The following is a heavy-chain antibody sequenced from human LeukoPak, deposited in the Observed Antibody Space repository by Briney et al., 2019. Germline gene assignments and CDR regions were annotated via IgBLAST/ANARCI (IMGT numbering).Heavy chain of an antibody. J-gene: IGHJ4*02. D-gene: IGHD5-12*01. CDR2: ISYDGSNK. CDR3: AKDRTAGYDGLVDY. Sequence: PGRSLRLSCAASGFTFSNYGVHWVRQAPGKGLEWVAVISYDGSNKYYTDSVKGRFTISGDNSKNTLYLQMNSLRAEDTAVYYCAKDRTAGYDGLVDYWGQGTLVTVSS. CDR1: GFTFSNYG. V-gene: IGHV3-30*18.